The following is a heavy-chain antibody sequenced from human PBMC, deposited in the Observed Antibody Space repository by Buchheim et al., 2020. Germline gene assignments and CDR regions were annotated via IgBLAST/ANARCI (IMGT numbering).Heavy chain of an antibody. J-gene: IGHJ4*02. CDR2: ISYDGSNK. V-gene: IGHV3-30-3*01. Sequence: QVQLVESGGGAVQPGRSLRLSCAASGFTFNNYAMHWVRQAPGKGLEWVAVISYDGSNKYYADSVKGRFTISRDNSKNTLYLQMNSLRAEDTAVYSCARGGDYYLGGDFDYWGQGTL. CDR3: ARGGDYYLGGDFDY. CDR1: GFTFNNYA. D-gene: IGHD3-22*01.